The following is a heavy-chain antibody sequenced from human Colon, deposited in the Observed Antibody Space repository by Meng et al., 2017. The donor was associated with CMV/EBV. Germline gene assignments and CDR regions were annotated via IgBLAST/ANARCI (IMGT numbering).Heavy chain of an antibody. CDR3: VRDSSGYYYFDF. CDR2: ISSSGSYI. V-gene: IGHV3-21*01. CDR1: GFTFSRYS. J-gene: IGHJ4*02. D-gene: IGHD3-22*01. Sequence: GESLKISCAASGFTFSRYSMNWVRQAPGKGLEWVSSISSSGSYIYYADSVKGRFTISRDNAKNSLYLQMNSLRAEDTAVYYCVRDSSGYYYFDFWGQGTLVTVSS.